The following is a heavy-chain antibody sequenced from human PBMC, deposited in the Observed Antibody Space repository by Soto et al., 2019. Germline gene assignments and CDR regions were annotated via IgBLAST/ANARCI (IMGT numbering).Heavy chain of an antibody. CDR3: AREYSYHFDP. V-gene: IGHV4-4*07. Sequence: SETLSLTCSVSGDSISGYHWTWIRQPAGKGLEWIGRIYSSGSTDYNPSLKSRVIMSVDTSKNQFSLKLTSVTAADTAVYYCAREYSYHFDPWGQGNLVTVSS. CDR2: IYSSGST. D-gene: IGHD5-18*01. J-gene: IGHJ5*02. CDR1: GDSISGYH.